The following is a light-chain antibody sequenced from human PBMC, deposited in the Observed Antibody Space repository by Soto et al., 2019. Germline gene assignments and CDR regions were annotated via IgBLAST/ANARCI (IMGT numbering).Light chain of an antibody. CDR1: SSNIGAGYD. V-gene: IGLV1-40*01. CDR2: GNS. J-gene: IGLJ2*01. CDR3: QSYDSSLSSVV. Sequence: QSVLTQPPSVSGAPGQRVTICCTGSSSNIGAGYDVHWYQRLPGTAPKLLIYGNSNRPSGVPDRFSGSKSGTSASLAITGLQAEDEADYYCQSYDSSLSSVVFGGGTKLTVL.